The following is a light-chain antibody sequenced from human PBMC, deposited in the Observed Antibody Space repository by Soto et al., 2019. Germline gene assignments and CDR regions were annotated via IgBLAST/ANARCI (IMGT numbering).Light chain of an antibody. J-gene: IGKJ1*01. Sequence: EVVMTQSPPSLPVTLGQPASISCRSSQSVVYSDGNAYLNWFQQRPGQSPRRLIYTVSTRDSGVPDRFSGGGSGTDVTLKISRVEPEDVVIYYCMQGTYWPPTFGQGTKVEI. CDR1: QSVVYSDGNAY. V-gene: IGKV2-30*01. CDR2: TVS. CDR3: MQGTYWPPT.